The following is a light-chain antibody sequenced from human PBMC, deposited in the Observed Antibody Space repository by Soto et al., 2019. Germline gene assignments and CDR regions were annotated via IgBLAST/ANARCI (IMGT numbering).Light chain of an antibody. CDR1: QSISSY. J-gene: IGKJ5*01. V-gene: IGKV1-39*01. CDR2: DAS. CDR3: QQSYSIPIT. Sequence: DIQMTQSPSSLSASVGDRVAITCRASQSISSYLNWYQQKPGKAPKLLIYDASSLESGVPSRFSGSGSGTEFTLTISSLQPDDFATYYCQQSYSIPITFGQGTRLEIK.